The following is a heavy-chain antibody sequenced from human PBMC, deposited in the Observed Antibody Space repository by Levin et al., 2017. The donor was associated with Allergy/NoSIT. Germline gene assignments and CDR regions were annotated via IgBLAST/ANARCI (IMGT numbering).Heavy chain of an antibody. CDR2: IYSGSNT. CDR3: ARAYSGYHDAFDI. D-gene: IGHD5-12*01. V-gene: IGHV3-53*01. Sequence: GGSLRLSCAASGFTVSSNYMSWVRQAPGKGLEWVSLIYSGSNTYYADSVKGRFTISRDNSKNTLYLQMNSLRAEDTAIYYCARAYSGYHDAFDIWGQGTMVTVSS. J-gene: IGHJ3*02. CDR1: GFTVSSNY.